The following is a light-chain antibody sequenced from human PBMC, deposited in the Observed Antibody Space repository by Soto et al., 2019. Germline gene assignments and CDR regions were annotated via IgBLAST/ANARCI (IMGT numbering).Light chain of an antibody. Sequence: QSVLTQQPSVSGAPGQRVTIPCTGSSSNIGAGYDVHWYQQLPGTAPKLLIYGNSNRPSGVPDRFSGSKSGTSASLAITGLQAEDEADYYCQSYDSSLSALFGGGTKLTVL. CDR3: QSYDSSLSAL. V-gene: IGLV1-40*01. CDR1: SSNIGAGYD. CDR2: GNS. J-gene: IGLJ3*02.